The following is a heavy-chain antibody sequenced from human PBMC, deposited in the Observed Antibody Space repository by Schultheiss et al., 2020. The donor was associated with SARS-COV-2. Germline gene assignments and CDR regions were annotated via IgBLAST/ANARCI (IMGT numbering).Heavy chain of an antibody. CDR1: GGTFSSYA. CDR3: ARGIVVPAAQIDY. J-gene: IGHJ4*02. V-gene: IGHV1-18*01. D-gene: IGHD2-2*01. Sequence: GESLKISCKASGGTFSSYAISWVRQAPGQGLEWMGWISAYNGNTNYAQKLQGRVTMTTDTSTSTAYMELRGLRSDDTAVYYCARGIVVPAAQIDYWGQGTLVTVSS. CDR2: ISAYNGNT.